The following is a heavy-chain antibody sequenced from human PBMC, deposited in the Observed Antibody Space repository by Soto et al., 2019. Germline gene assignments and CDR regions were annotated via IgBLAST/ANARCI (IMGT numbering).Heavy chain of an antibody. J-gene: IGHJ4*02. D-gene: IGHD3-16*01. CDR2: RSYDGSNK. CDR3: AREGGEDDITHDFDY. Sequence: QVQLVESGGGVVQPGRSLRLSCAASGFTFSSYAMHWVRQAPGKGLEWVAVRSYDGSNKYYEDSVKGRFTISRDNSKNTLYLQMNRLSTEDTAVYYCAREGGEDDITHDFDYWGQGTLVTVSS. V-gene: IGHV3-30-3*01. CDR1: GFTFSSYA.